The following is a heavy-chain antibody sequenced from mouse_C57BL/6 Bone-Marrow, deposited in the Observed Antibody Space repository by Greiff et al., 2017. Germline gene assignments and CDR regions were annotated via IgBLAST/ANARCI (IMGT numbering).Heavy chain of an antibody. V-gene: IGHV1-55*01. D-gene: IGHD2-3*01. Sequence: QVQLQQPGAELVKPGASVKMSCKASGYTFTSYWITWVKQRPGQGLEWIGDIYPGSGSTNYNEKFKSKATLTVDTSSSTAYMQLSSLTSEDSAVYYGASEDGCSFYWYYDVWGTGTTVTVSS. J-gene: IGHJ1*03. CDR2: IYPGSGST. CDR1: GYTFTSYW. CDR3: ASEDGCSFYWYYDV.